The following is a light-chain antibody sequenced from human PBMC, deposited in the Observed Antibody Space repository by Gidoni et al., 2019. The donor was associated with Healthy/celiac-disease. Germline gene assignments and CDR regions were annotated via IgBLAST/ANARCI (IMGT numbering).Light chain of an antibody. Sequence: DSQMTQSPSTMPASVGDRVTITCRASQSISSWLAWYPQKPGKAPKLLIYDASSLESGVPSRFSGSGSGTEFTLTISSLQPDDFATYYCQQYNSLWTFGQGTKVEIK. CDR1: QSISSW. V-gene: IGKV1-5*01. CDR3: QQYNSLWT. CDR2: DAS. J-gene: IGKJ1*01.